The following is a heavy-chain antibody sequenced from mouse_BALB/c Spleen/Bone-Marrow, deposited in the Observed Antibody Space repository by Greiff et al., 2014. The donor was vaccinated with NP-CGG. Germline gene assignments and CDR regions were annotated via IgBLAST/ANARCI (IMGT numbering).Heavy chain of an antibody. Sequence: QVQLQQPGAELLKPGTSVKLSCKASGYTFTRYWMHWVKQRPGQGLEWIGELNPSNGHTNYNGKFKNKATVTVDKSSSTAYMQLISLTSEDSAVYYVSRMITTRGFDYWGQGTTLTVSS. CDR1: GYTFTRYW. CDR3: SRMITTRGFDY. CDR2: LNPSNGHT. D-gene: IGHD2-4*01. V-gene: IGHV1S81*02. J-gene: IGHJ2*01.